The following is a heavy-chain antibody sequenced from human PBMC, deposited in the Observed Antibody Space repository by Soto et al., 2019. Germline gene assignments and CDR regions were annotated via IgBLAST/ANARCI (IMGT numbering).Heavy chain of an antibody. Sequence: EVQVLESGGGLVQPGGSLRLSCAASGFTFSSYAMSWVRQAPGKGLEWVSAISGSGGSTYYADSVKGRFTISRDNSKNTLYLQVNSLTAEDTAVYFCAKAIRAYSYGWEAFDIWGQGTMVTFSS. CDR1: GFTFSSYA. D-gene: IGHD5-18*01. V-gene: IGHV3-23*01. J-gene: IGHJ3*02. CDR3: AKAIRAYSYGWEAFDI. CDR2: ISGSGGST.